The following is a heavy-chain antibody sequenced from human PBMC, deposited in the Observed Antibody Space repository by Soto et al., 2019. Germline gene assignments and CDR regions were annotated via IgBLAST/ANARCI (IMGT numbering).Heavy chain of an antibody. J-gene: IGHJ4*02. D-gene: IGHD6-19*01. CDR3: ARLISRSGWPIDYFGD. CDR1: GNSFTSYW. CDR2: IYPDDSNT. Sequence: PGESLKISCKGSGNSFTSYWIGWVRQMPGKGLECMGIIYPDDSNTRYSPSFQGQITISADKSISTAYLQWSSLKASDTAMYYCARLISRSGWPIDYFGDWGQGTLVTVSS. V-gene: IGHV5-51*01.